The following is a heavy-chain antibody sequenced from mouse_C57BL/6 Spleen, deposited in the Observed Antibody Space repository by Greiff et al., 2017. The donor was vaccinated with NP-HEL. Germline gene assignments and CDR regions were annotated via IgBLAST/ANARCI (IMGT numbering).Heavy chain of an antibody. D-gene: IGHD2-2*01. J-gene: IGHJ3*01. CDR3: ARSEGYDEAWFAY. Sequence: EVQLKESGPGMVKPSQSLSLTCTVTGYSITSGYDWHWIRHFPGNKLEWMGYISYSGSTNYNPSLKSRISITHDTSKNHFFLKLNSVTTEDTATYYCARSEGYDEAWFAYWGQGTLVTVSA. CDR1: GYSITSGYD. CDR2: ISYSGST. V-gene: IGHV3-1*01.